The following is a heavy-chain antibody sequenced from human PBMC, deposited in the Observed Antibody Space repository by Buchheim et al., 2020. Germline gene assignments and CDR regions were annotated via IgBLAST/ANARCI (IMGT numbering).Heavy chain of an antibody. CDR3: VRDPLGYEGY. J-gene: IGHJ4*02. CDR2: IKPDGSER. V-gene: IGHV3-7*01. Sequence: EVQLVESGGGLVQPGGSLRLSCAASGFTFSGYCMGWVRQAPGKGLEGVANIKPDGSERYYVDSVKGRFTISRDNAENSLSLQMNSLRDEDTAIYYCVRDPLGYEGYWGQGTL. CDR1: GFTFSGYC. D-gene: IGHD5-12*01.